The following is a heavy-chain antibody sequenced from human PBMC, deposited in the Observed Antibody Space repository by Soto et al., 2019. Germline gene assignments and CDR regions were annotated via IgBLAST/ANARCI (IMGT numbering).Heavy chain of an antibody. J-gene: IGHJ5*02. Sequence: PSETLSLTCNVSGGSISSDDYYWSWIRQPPGKGLEWIGYIYHSGSSYYNPSLQSRVTISIDTSKNQLSLKLSSVTAADSAVYYCAGTSPRGSRTWLDPWGQGTLVPVSS. CDR3: AGTSPRGSRTWLDP. D-gene: IGHD3-10*01. CDR2: IYHSGSS. V-gene: IGHV4-30-4*01. CDR1: GGSISSDDYY.